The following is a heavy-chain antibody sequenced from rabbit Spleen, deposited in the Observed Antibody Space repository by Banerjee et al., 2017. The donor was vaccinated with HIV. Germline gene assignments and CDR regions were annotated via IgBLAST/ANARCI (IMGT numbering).Heavy chain of an antibody. CDR3: ARDSGSSFSSYGMDL. V-gene: IGHV1S40*01. J-gene: IGHJ6*01. CDR2: IHAGSSNNI. CDR1: GFSFSAGYY. Sequence: QSLEESGGDLVKPGASLTLTCTASGFSFSAGYYMCWVRQAPGKGLEWIACIHAGSSNNIYCATWAKGRFTISKTSSSTVTLQMTSLTAADTATYFCARDSGSSFSSYGMDLWGPGTLVTVS. D-gene: IGHD8-1*01.